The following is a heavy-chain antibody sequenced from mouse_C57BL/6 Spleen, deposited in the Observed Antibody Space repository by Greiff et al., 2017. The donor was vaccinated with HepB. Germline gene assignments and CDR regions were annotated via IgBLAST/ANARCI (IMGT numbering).Heavy chain of an antibody. CDR2: IYPGDGDT. D-gene: IGHD1-1*01. Sequence: VQLQQSGPELVKPGASVKISCKASGYAFSSSWMNWVKQRPGTGLEWIGRIYPGDGDTNYNGKFKGKATLTADKSSSTAYMQLRSLTSEDSAVYFCAPITTVVDFDYWGQGTTLTVSS. CDR1: GYAFSSSW. V-gene: IGHV1-82*01. J-gene: IGHJ2*01. CDR3: APITTVVDFDY.